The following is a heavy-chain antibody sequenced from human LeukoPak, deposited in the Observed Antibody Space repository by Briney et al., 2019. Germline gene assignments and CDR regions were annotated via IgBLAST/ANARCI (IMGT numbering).Heavy chain of an antibody. Sequence: ASVKVSCKASGYTFTSYDINWVRQATGQGLEWMGWRNPKSGNTGYAQKFQGRVAMTRDTSISTAYMELGSLRSEDTAVYYCARVTGSIDYWGQGTLVTVSS. J-gene: IGHJ4*02. V-gene: IGHV1-8*01. CDR3: ARVTGSIDY. D-gene: IGHD1-26*01. CDR2: RNPKSGNT. CDR1: GYTFTSYD.